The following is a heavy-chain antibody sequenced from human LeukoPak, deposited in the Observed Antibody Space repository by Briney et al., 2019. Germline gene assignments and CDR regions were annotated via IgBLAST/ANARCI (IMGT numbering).Heavy chain of an antibody. Sequence: GGSLRLSCAASGSTFSSYDMHWVRQATGKGLEWVSAIGTAGDTYCPGSVKGRFTISRENAKNSLYLQMNSLRAGDTAVYYCARGPMDVWGKGTTVTVSS. CDR3: ARGPMDV. J-gene: IGHJ6*03. V-gene: IGHV3-13*01. CDR2: IGTAGDT. CDR1: GSTFSSYD.